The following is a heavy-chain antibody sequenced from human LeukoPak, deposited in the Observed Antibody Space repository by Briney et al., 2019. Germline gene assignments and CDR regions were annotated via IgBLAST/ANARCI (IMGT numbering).Heavy chain of an antibody. Sequence: ASVKVSCKASGGTFSSYAITWVRQAPGQGLEWMGWISSYYGNTKYAQKVQDRVIMTTDTSTSTAYMELWSLRSDDTAVYYCARDLYDYTWGSYRHYYYMDVWGKETTVTISS. V-gene: IGHV1-18*01. D-gene: IGHD3-16*02. CDR1: GGTFSSYA. CDR2: ISSYYGNT. CDR3: ARDLYDYTWGSYRHYYYMDV. J-gene: IGHJ6*03.